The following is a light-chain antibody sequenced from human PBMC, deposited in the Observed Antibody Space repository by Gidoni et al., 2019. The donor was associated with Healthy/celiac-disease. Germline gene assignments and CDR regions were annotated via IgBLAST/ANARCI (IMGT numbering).Light chain of an antibody. V-gene: IGKV4-1*01. CDR3: QQYYSTPWT. Sequence: DIVMTQSPDSLAVSLGERATINCKSSQSVLYSSNNKNYLAWYQQKPGQPPKLLIYWASTRESGVPDRFCGSGSGTDFALTIISLQAEDVAVYYCQQYYSTPWTFGQGTKVEIK. J-gene: IGKJ1*01. CDR1: QSVLYSSNNKNY. CDR2: WAS.